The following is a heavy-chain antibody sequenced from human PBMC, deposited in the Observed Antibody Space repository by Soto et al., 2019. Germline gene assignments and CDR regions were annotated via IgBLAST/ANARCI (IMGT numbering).Heavy chain of an antibody. CDR1: GFTFSSYA. J-gene: IGHJ6*03. Sequence: GGSLRLSCAASGFTFSSYAMSWVRQAPGKGLEWVSAISGSGGSTYYADSVKGRVTITRDTSASTAYMELSSLRSEDTAVYYCARDLSWNYFYYYMDVWGKGTTVTVSS. CDR2: ISGSGGST. D-gene: IGHD1-1*01. V-gene: IGHV3-23*01. CDR3: ARDLSWNYFYYYMDV.